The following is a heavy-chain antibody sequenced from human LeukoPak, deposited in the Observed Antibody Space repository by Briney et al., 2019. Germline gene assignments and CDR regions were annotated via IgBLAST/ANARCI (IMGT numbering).Heavy chain of an antibody. D-gene: IGHD6-13*01. J-gene: IGHJ6*03. CDR1: GYTFTGYY. V-gene: IGHV1-2*06. CDR3: ARVLAGSSSPMDV. Sequence: ASVKVSCKASGYTFTGYYMHLVRQAPGQGLEWMGRINPNSGGTNYAQKFQGRVTMTRDTSISTAYMELSRLRSDDTAVYYCARVLAGSSSPMDVWGKGTTVTVSS. CDR2: INPNSGGT.